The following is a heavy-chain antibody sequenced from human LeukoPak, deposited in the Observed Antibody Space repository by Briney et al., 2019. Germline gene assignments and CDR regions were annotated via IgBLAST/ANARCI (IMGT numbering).Heavy chain of an antibody. CDR1: GFMFSNYY. CDR3: ARGGYGHNMDV. V-gene: IGHV3-74*01. Sequence: GGSLRLSCVGSGFMFSNYYMYWVRQAPGKGLVWVSRIKNAGIDTIYADSVKGRFTVSRDNAKNTVYLQMSSLRAEDTAVYYCARGGYGHNMDVWGQGTTVTVSS. J-gene: IGHJ6*02. CDR2: IKNAGIDT. D-gene: IGHD3-10*01.